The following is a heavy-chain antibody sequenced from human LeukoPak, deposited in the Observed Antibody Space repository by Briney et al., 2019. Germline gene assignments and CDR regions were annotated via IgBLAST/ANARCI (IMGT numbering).Heavy chain of an antibody. Sequence: GASVKVSCKASGYTFTSYYMHWVRQAPGQGLEWMGGIIPIFGTANYAQKFQGRVTITADESTSTAYMELSSLRSEDTAVYYCARDGSRMATMHPFDYWGQGTLVTVSS. CDR1: GYTFTSYY. CDR2: IIPIFGTA. V-gene: IGHV1-69*13. J-gene: IGHJ4*02. CDR3: ARDGSRMATMHPFDY. D-gene: IGHD5-24*01.